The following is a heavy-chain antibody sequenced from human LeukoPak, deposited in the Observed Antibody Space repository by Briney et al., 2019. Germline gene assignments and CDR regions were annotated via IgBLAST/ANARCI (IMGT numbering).Heavy chain of an antibody. CDR3: ARNFYGDYTFQH. D-gene: IGHD4-17*01. CDR2: ISGSSSYI. V-gene: IGHV3-21*01. CDR1: GFTVSSNY. Sequence: GGSLRLSCAASGFTVSSNYMSWVRQAPGKGLEWVSSISGSSSYIYYADSVKGRFTISRDNAKNSLYLQMNSLRAEDTAVYYCARNFYGDYTFQHWGQGTLVTVSS. J-gene: IGHJ1*01.